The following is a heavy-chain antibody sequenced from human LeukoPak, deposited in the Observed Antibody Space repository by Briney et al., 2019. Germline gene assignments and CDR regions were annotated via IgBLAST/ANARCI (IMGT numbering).Heavy chain of an antibody. CDR2: ISYDGSNK. V-gene: IGHV3-30*18. CDR1: GFTFSSYG. J-gene: IGHJ4*02. D-gene: IGHD1-26*01. CDR3: AKGSLWETALLFDY. Sequence: PGGSLRLSCAASGFTFSSYGMHWVRQAPGKGLEWVAVISYDGSNKYYADSVKGRFTISRDNSKNTLYLQMNSLRAEDTAVYYCAKGSLWETALLFDYWGQGTLVTVSS.